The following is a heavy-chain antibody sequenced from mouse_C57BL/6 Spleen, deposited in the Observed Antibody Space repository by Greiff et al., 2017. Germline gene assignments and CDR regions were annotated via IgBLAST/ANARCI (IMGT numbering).Heavy chain of an antibody. Sequence: QVQLQQSGAELVRPGTSVKMSCTASGYTFNNYWIGWAKQRPGHGLEWIGDIYPGGGDTKYNEKFQGKATLTADKSSSTAYMQFSSLTSEDSANYYCARSRLDGYQAMDYWGQGTSVTVSS. D-gene: IGHD2-3*01. CDR3: ARSRLDGYQAMDY. CDR2: IYPGGGDT. J-gene: IGHJ4*01. V-gene: IGHV1-63*01. CDR1: GYTFNNYW.